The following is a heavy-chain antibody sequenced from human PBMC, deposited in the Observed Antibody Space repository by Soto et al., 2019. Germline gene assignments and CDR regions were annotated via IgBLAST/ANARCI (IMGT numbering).Heavy chain of an antibody. V-gene: IGHV1-8*02. D-gene: IGHD3-22*01. J-gene: IGHJ4*02. CDR1: GYTFTSYY. Sequence: ASVKVSCKASGYTFTSYYMHWVRQATGQGLEWMGWMNPNSGNTGYAQKFQGRVTMTRNTSISTAYMELSSLRSEDTAVYYCARGWKLYYYDSSGSHQSDYWGQGTLVTVSS. CDR2: MNPNSGNT. CDR3: ARGWKLYYYDSSGSHQSDY.